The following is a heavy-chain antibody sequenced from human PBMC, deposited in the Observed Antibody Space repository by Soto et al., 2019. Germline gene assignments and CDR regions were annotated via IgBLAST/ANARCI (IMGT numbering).Heavy chain of an antibody. Sequence: SGGSLRLSCAASGFTFSSYSMNWVRQAPGKGLEWVSSISSSSSYIYYADSVKGRFTISKDNAKNSLYLQMNSLRAEDTAVYYCARNGPYDILTGPNYCYYYGMDVWGQGTTVTVSS. J-gene: IGHJ6*02. CDR3: ARNGPYDILTGPNYCYYYGMDV. D-gene: IGHD3-9*01. CDR2: ISSSSSYI. V-gene: IGHV3-21*01. CDR1: GFTFSSYS.